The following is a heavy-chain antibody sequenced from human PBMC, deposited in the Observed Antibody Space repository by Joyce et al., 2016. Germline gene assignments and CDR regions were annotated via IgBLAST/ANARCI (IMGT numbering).Heavy chain of an antibody. J-gene: IGHJ4*02. D-gene: IGHD3-16*01. CDR1: GYSFTSYW. V-gene: IGHV5-51*01. CDR2: LNPEDSDT. CDR3: ARSAVRGTLSPFFDY. Sequence: EVQLVQSGGEVKKPGESLKISCKGVGYSFTSYWLGWVRQMPGKGLELIGILNPEDSDTRYSPSFQGQVPISVDRSIKTAHLRWGSLRASDTAIYYCARSAVRGTLSPFFDYWGQGSLVTVSS.